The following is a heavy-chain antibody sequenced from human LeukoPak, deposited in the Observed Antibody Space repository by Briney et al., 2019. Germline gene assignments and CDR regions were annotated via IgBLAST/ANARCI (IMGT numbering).Heavy chain of an antibody. CDR1: GFTFSSYS. Sequence: PGGSLRLSCAASGFTFSSYSMNWVRQAPGKGLEWVSSISRSSSNIYYADSVKGRFTMSREKANNSLYWQMNSPRAEDTGVYYCGRDLEMGYNRFDYWGQGTLGTVSS. V-gene: IGHV3-21*01. D-gene: IGHD5-24*01. CDR3: GRDLEMGYNRFDY. J-gene: IGHJ4*02. CDR2: ISRSSSNI.